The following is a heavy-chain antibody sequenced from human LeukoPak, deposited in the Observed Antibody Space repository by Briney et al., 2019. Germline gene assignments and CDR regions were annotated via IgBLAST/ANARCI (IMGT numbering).Heavy chain of an antibody. V-gene: IGHV1-69*04. CDR2: IIPMLNIP. CDR3: ARDPHASGSRMRWLDP. J-gene: IGHJ5*02. Sequence: SVKVSCKASGGTFNNYAISWVRQAPGHGLEWMGRIIPMLNIPNYAPKFLGRVTITADKSTSTAYMELTRLTSEDTATYYCARDPHASGSRMRWLDPWGQGTLVTVS. D-gene: IGHD3-10*01. CDR1: GGTFNNYA.